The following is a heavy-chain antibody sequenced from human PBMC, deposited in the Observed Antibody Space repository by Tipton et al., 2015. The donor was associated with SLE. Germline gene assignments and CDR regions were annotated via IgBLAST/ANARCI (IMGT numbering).Heavy chain of an antibody. J-gene: IGHJ4*02. CDR1: GFTFSSYR. CDR3: ARWGSWAVAGYYLDY. CDR2: ISSSSITI. Sequence: SLRLSCAASGFTFSSYRMNWVRQAPGKGLEWDSYISSSSITIYYADSVKSRFTISRDNAKNSLYLQMNSLRAESTAVYYCARWGSWAVAGYYLDYWGQGTLVTVSS. D-gene: IGHD6-19*01. V-gene: IGHV3-48*01.